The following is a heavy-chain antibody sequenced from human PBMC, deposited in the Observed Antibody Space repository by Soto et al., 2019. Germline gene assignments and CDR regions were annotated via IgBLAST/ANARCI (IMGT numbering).Heavy chain of an antibody. J-gene: IGHJ4*02. CDR2: IIPILGIA. V-gene: IGHV1-69*02. CDR3: ARKSNGGGNHANY. D-gene: IGHD2-8*01. Sequence: QVQLVQSGAEVKKPGSSVKVSCKASGGTFSSYTISWVRQAPGQGLEWMGRIIPILGIANYAQKFQGRVTITADKSTSTAYMELSSLRSEDTAVYYCARKSNGGGNHANYWGQGTLVTVSS. CDR1: GGTFSSYT.